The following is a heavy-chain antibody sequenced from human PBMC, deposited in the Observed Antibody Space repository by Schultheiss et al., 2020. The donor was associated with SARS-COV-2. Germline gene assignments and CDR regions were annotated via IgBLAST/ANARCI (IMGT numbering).Heavy chain of an antibody. V-gene: IGHV4-59*12. Sequence: SQTLSLTCTVSGGSISSYYWSWIRQPPGKGLEWIGYIYYSGSTNYNPSLKSRVTISVDTSKNQFSLKLSSVTAADTAVYYCARARFSITIFGVVTRYGMDVWGQGTTVTVSS. D-gene: IGHD3-3*01. J-gene: IGHJ6*02. CDR3: ARARFSITIFGVVTRYGMDV. CDR1: GGSISSYY. CDR2: IYYSGST.